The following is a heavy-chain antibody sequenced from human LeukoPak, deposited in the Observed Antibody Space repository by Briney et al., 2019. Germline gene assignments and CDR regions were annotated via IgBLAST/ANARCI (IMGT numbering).Heavy chain of an antibody. CDR1: GGSISGYY. J-gene: IGHJ4*02. CDR2: IYYSGST. CDR3: ARCGLAYTYDF. D-gene: IGHD3-16*01. Sequence: PSETLSLTCSVSGGSISGYYWSWIRQPPGKGLEWIGYIYYSGSTNYNPSLKSRVTMSVDTSKNQFSLKLSSVTAADTAVYYCARCGLAYTYDFWGQGTLVTVSS. V-gene: IGHV4-59*01.